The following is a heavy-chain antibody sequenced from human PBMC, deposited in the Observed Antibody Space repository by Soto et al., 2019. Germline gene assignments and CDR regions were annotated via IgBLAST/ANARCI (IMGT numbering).Heavy chain of an antibody. Sequence: EVQLVQSGAEVKKPGESLKISCKGSGYNFTSYWIGWVRQMPGKGLEWMGIIYPGDSDTRYSPSFQGQVTISADKSISTAYLQWSSLKASDTAIFYCARHGYCTNAVCGVFDDYYYYGMDVWGQGTTVTVSS. D-gene: IGHD2-8*01. CDR3: ARHGYCTNAVCGVFDDYYYYGMDV. V-gene: IGHV5-51*01. J-gene: IGHJ6*02. CDR1: GYNFTSYW. CDR2: IYPGDSDT.